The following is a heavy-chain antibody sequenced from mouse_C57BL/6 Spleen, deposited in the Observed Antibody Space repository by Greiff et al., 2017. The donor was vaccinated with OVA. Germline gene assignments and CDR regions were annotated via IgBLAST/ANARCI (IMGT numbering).Heavy chain of an antibody. CDR3: TRRGNGYAWFAY. D-gene: IGHD2-2*01. V-gene: IGHV6-6*01. CDR2: IRNKANNHAT. Sequence: EVKLQESGGGLVQPGGSMKLSCAASGFTFSDAWMDWVRQSPEKGLEWVAEIRNKANNHATYYAESVKGRFTISRDDSKSSVYLQMNSLRAEDTGIYYCTRRGNGYAWFAYWGQGTLVTVSA. CDR1: GFTFSDAW. J-gene: IGHJ3*01.